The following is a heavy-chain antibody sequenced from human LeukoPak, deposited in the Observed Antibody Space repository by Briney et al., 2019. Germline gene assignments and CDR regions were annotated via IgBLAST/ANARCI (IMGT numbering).Heavy chain of an antibody. CDR1: GFIFSSYA. CDR3: VRDGRSFDY. Sequence: GGSLRLSCAASGFIFSSYAMSWVRQAPGKGPEWVANVKEDASETFYVDSVKGRFTISRDNAKNSLYLQMRSQRGEDTAVYYCVRDGRSFDYWGQGTLVTVSS. J-gene: IGHJ4*02. V-gene: IGHV3-7*01. CDR2: VKEDASET.